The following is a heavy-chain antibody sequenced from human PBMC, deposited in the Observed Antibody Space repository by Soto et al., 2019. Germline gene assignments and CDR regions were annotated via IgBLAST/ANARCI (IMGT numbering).Heavy chain of an antibody. Sequence: QVQLVQSGAEVKKPGSSVKVSCKASGGTFSSYVVSWVRQAPGQGLEWMGGITPIFNTANYAEKYQGRITITANEYTSKAFTELSSMRSKDTAAFFCARVLRIRLGTHAINLWGQGTMVTVSS. D-gene: IGHD2-15*01. CDR3: ARVLRIRLGTHAINL. CDR1: GGTFSSYV. J-gene: IGHJ3*01. CDR2: ITPIFNTA. V-gene: IGHV1-69*01.